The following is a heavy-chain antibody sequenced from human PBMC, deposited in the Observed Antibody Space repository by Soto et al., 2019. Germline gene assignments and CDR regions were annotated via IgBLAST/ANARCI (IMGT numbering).Heavy chain of an antibody. Sequence: QVQLVESGGGVVQPGRSLRLSCAASGFTFSSYGMHWVRQAPGKGLECVAVIWYDGSNKYYADSVKGRFTISRDNSKNTLYLQMNSLRAEDTAVYYCARGGSDFWSHKGYFDYWGQGTLVTVSS. J-gene: IGHJ4*02. CDR3: ARGGSDFWSHKGYFDY. CDR1: GFTFSSYG. CDR2: IWYDGSNK. D-gene: IGHD3-3*01. V-gene: IGHV3-33*01.